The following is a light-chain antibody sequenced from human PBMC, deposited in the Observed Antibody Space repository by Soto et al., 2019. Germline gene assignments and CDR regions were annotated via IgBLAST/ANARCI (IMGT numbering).Light chain of an antibody. CDR3: SSYTTSNTRQIV. CDR2: DVS. CDR1: SSDVGGYNY. Sequence: QSVLNQPASGFGAPVQSITISCPGNSSDVGGYNYVSWYQHHPGKAPKLIIFDVSNRPSGVSNPFSGSKSGNTASLTISALQPEDEADYYCSSYTTSNTRQIVFGTGTKVTVL. J-gene: IGLJ1*01. V-gene: IGLV2-14*03.